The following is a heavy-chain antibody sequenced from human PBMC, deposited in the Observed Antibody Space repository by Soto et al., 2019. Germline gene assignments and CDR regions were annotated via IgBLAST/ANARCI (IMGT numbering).Heavy chain of an antibody. CDR1: GFTFTDYY. D-gene: IGHD1-26*01. V-gene: IGHV3-11*05. CDR2: ISGSSSDT. Sequence: GGSLRLSCAASGFTFTDYYMGWIRQAPGKGLECVSYISGSSSDTNYADSVKGRFTISRDNAKNSLYLHMNSLRAEDTAVYYCARARGSYSFDYWGQGT. J-gene: IGHJ4*02. CDR3: ARARGSYSFDY.